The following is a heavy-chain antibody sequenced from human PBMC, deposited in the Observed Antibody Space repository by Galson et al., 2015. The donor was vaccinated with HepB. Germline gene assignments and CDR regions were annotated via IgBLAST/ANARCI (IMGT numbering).Heavy chain of an antibody. V-gene: IGHV3-23*01. CDR1: GFTFNRHA. CDR3: AKNSAAPGDY. Sequence: SLRLSCAASGFTFNRHAMSWVRQAPGKGLEWVSTISNSGSKTYYAESVRGRFTISRGNSKSTLSLQMNSLRVDDTALYYCAKNSAAPGDYWGQGTLVTVSS. J-gene: IGHJ4*02. CDR2: ISNSGSKT. D-gene: IGHD2-21*01.